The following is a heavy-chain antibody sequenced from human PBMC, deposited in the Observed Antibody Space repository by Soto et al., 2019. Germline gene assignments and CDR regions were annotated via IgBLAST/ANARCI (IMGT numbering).Heavy chain of an antibody. J-gene: IGHJ4*02. Sequence: SETLSLTCTVSGGSISSGDYYWSWIRQPPGKGLEWIGYIYYSGSTYYNPSLKSRVTISVDTSKNQFSLKLSSVTAADTAVYYCARYDSSGYGLDYWGQGTLVTVSS. CDR3: ARYDSSGYGLDY. D-gene: IGHD3-22*01. CDR2: IYYSGST. V-gene: IGHV4-30-4*01. CDR1: GGSISSGDYY.